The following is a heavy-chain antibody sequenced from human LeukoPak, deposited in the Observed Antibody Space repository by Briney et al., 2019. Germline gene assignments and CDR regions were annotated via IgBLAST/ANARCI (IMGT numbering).Heavy chain of an antibody. CDR2: ISWDGGST. V-gene: IGHV3-43D*03. CDR1: GFTFDDYA. CDR3: AKDSLFDPGYCSSTSCYVPYFDY. D-gene: IGHD2-2*01. Sequence: GGSLRLSCAASGFTFDDYAMHWVRQAPGKGLEWVSLISWDGGSTYYADSVKGRFTISRDNSKNSLYLQMNSLRAEDTALYYCAKDSLFDPGYCSSTSCYVPYFDYWGQGTLVTVSS. J-gene: IGHJ4*02.